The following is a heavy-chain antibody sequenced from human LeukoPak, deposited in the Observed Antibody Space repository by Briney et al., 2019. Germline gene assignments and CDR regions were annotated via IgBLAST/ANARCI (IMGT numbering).Heavy chain of an antibody. D-gene: IGHD6-6*01. V-gene: IGHV3-23*01. Sequence: GGSLRLSCAASGFTFSSYAMSWVRQAPGKGLEWVSAISGSGGTIYYADSVKGRFTISRDSAKTSLFLQMNSLRDEDTAVYYCARAYSSSSGRDAFDSWGLGTLVTVSS. CDR2: ISGSGGTI. CDR1: GFTFSSYA. J-gene: IGHJ3*02. CDR3: ARAYSSSSGRDAFDS.